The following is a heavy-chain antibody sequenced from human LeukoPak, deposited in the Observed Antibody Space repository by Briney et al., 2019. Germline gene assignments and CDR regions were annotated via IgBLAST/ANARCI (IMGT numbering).Heavy chain of an antibody. Sequence: ASVKVSCKTSGYTFSNCGISWVRQAPGQGLEWMGWISGNSDNPNYGQKFQGRFTVTTDSSTSTAYMELRNLRSDDTAVYYCARDGTSTDDYWGQGTLVTVPS. CDR2: ISGNSDNP. V-gene: IGHV1-18*01. J-gene: IGHJ4*02. CDR3: ARDGTSTDDY. CDR1: GYTFSNCG. D-gene: IGHD2-2*01.